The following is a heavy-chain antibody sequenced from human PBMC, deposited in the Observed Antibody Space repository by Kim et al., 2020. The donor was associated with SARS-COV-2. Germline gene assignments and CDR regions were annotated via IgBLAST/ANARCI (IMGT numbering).Heavy chain of an antibody. V-gene: IGHV1-46*03. CDR2: INPSGGST. Sequence: ASVKVSCKASGYTFTSYYMHWVRQAPGQGLEWMGIINPSGGSTSYAQKFQGRVTMTRDTSTSTVYMELSSLRSEDTAVYYCARDLTAVAGEYYYYYGMDVWGQGPTVTVSS. CDR1: GYTFTSYY. J-gene: IGHJ6*02. D-gene: IGHD6-19*01. CDR3: ARDLTAVAGEYYYYYGMDV.